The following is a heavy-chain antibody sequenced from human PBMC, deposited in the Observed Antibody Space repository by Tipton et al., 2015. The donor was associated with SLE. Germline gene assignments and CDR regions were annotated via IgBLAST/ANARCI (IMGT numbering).Heavy chain of an antibody. Sequence: RSLRLSCAASGFTFNNYGMHWVRQAPGRGLQWVAFIRHDGSAKYYADSLQGRFSVSRDNSENTLYLQMNSLRVEDTALYYCARGTYEFSSIRGMDVWGQGTTVAVSS. CDR3: ARGTYEFSSIRGMDV. CDR1: GFTFNNYG. CDR2: IRHDGSAK. J-gene: IGHJ6*02. D-gene: IGHD3-3*01. V-gene: IGHV3-33*01.